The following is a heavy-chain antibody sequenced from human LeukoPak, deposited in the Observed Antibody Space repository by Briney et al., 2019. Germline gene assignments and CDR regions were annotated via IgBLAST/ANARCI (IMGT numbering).Heavy chain of an antibody. CDR3: ARDRDRIAVAGRY. CDR1: GYTFINYA. D-gene: IGHD6-19*01. J-gene: IGHJ4*02. V-gene: IGHV1-18*01. Sequence: ASVKVSCKASGYTFINYAMNWVRQAPGQGLEWMGWISAYNGNTNYAQKLQGRVTMTTDTSTSTAYMELRSLRSDDTAVYYCARDRDRIAVAGRYWGQGTLVTVSS. CDR2: ISAYNGNT.